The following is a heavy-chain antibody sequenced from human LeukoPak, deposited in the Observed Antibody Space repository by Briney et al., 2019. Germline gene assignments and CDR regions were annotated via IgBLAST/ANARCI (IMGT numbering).Heavy chain of an antibody. CDR3: ARDLVLYGDY. Sequence: GGSLRLSCAASGFTFSSYSMNWVRQAPGKGLEWVSSITSSSYIYYADSVKRRFTISRDNAKNSLYLQMNSLRAEDTAVYYCARDLVLYGDYWGQGTLVTVSS. CDR1: GFTFSSYS. J-gene: IGHJ4*02. CDR2: ITSSSYI. V-gene: IGHV3-21*01. D-gene: IGHD4-17*01.